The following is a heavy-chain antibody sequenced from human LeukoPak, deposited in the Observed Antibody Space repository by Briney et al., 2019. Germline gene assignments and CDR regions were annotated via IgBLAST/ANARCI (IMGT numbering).Heavy chain of an antibody. V-gene: IGHV3-74*01. CDR2: INSDGSST. D-gene: IGHD3-22*01. Sequence: GGSLRLSCAASGFTFSSYWMHWARQAPGKGLVWVSRINSDGSSTSYADSVKGRFTISRDNAKNTLYLQMNSLRAEDTAVYYCATVLAYDSSGYYFDYWGQGTLGTVSS. CDR3: ATVLAYDSSGYYFDY. J-gene: IGHJ4*02. CDR1: GFTFSSYW.